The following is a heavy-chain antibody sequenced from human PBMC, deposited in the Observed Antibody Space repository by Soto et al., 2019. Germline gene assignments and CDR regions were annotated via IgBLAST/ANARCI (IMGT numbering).Heavy chain of an antibody. J-gene: IGHJ4*02. CDR3: ARGSAYSDYDLEY. V-gene: IGHV3-23*01. CDR1: GFTFSIYA. D-gene: IGHD4-17*01. Sequence: GASVKVSCAASGFTFSIYAMTGVLQSPLKGLEWVSGVSGTGGSAYYADSVKGRFTISRDKSTNTLYLHMNSLRAEDTAVYYCARGSAYSDYDLEYWGQGTLVTVSS. CDR2: VSGTGGSA.